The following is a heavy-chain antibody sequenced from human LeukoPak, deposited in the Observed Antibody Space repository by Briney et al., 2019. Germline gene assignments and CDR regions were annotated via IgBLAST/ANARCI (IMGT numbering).Heavy chain of an antibody. CDR1: GFTVSSNY. Sequence: RGSLRLSCAASGFTVSSNYMSWVRQAPGKGLEWVSVIYSGGSTYYADSVKGRFTISRDNSKNTLYLQMNSLRAEDTAVYYCARGRVGYFSTKYYYYMDVWGKGTTVTISS. V-gene: IGHV3-53*01. CDR2: IYSGGST. D-gene: IGHD3-22*01. CDR3: ARGRVGYFSTKYYYYMDV. J-gene: IGHJ6*03.